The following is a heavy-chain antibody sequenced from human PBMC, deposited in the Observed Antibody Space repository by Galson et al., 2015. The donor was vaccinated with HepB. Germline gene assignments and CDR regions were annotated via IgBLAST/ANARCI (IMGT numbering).Heavy chain of an antibody. CDR1: GDPISSYN. CDR3: ARVLSLDTVTFLSTTHIFHP. D-gene: IGHD4-17*01. V-gene: IGHV4-59*12. CDR2: IYFSGRT. J-gene: IGHJ5*02. Sequence: ETLSLTCTVSGDPISSYNWSWIRQPPGKGLEWIGYIYFSGRTVYNPSLKSRVIMSLDTSKNQLSLKLNSMIAADTAVYYCARVLSLDTVTFLSTTHIFHPWGQGTLVTVSS.